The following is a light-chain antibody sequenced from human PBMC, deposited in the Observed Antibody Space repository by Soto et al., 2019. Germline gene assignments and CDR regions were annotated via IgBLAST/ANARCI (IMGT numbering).Light chain of an antibody. J-gene: IGKJ1*01. CDR1: QSISNY. Sequence: DIQMTQSPSSLSASVGDRVTITCRASQSISNYLNWYQQKPGNAPKLLMYAASSLQSGVPSRFGGSGSGTDFTLTISSLQPEDFATYYCQQSYSTPRTFGQGTKVEIK. CDR3: QQSYSTPRT. CDR2: AAS. V-gene: IGKV1-39*01.